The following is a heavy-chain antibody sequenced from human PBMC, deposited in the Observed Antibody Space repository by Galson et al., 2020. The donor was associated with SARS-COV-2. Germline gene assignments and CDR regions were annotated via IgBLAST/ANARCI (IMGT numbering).Heavy chain of an antibody. CDR3: ARENSGYETYYYYGMDV. V-gene: IGHV3-74*01. CDR2: INSDGSST. D-gene: IGHD5-12*01. CDR1: GFTFSSYW. Sequence: GGSLRLSCAASGFTFSSYWMHWVRQAPGKGLVWVSRINSDGSSTSYADSVKGRFTISRDNAKNTLYLQMNSLRAEDTAVYYCARENSGYETYYYYGMDVWGQGTTVTVSS. J-gene: IGHJ6*02.